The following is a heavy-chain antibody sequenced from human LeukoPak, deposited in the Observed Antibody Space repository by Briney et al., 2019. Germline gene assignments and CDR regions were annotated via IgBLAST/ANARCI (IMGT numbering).Heavy chain of an antibody. J-gene: IGHJ1*01. CDR2: IYYSGST. V-gene: IGHV4-30-4*08. Sequence: PSETLSLTCTVSGGSISSADYYWSWIRQPPGKGLEWIGYIYYSGSTYYNPSLKSRVTISVDTSKNQFSLKLSSVTAADTAVYYCAKDSPLAAAAPEYFQHWGQGTLVTVSS. D-gene: IGHD6-13*01. CDR1: GGSISSADYY. CDR3: AKDSPLAAAAPEYFQH.